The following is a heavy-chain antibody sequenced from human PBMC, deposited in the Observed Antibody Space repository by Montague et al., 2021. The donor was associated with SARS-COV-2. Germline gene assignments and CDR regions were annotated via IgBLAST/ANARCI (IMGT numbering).Heavy chain of an antibody. Sequence: SLRLSCAASGFTFSSYRMNWVRQAPGKGLEWVSSSSSSSSYIYYADSVKGRFTISRDNAKNSLYLQMNSLRAEDTAVYYCARDAHYDILTGYFGYWGQGTLVTVSS. J-gene: IGHJ4*02. V-gene: IGHV3-21*01. CDR1: GFTFSSYR. CDR3: ARDAHYDILTGYFGY. CDR2: SSSSSSYI. D-gene: IGHD3-9*01.